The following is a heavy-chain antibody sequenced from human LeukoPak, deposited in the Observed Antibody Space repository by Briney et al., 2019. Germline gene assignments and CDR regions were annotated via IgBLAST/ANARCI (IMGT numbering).Heavy chain of an antibody. V-gene: IGHV3-48*03. Sequence: GGSLRLPCAASGFTFSSYEMNWVRQAPGKGLEWVSYISSSGSTIYYADSVKGRFTISRDNAKNSLYLQMNSLRAEDTAVYYCARDGYSSGWHFFGYWGQGTLVTVSS. CDR3: ARDGYSSGWHFFGY. D-gene: IGHD6-19*01. CDR1: GFTFSSYE. CDR2: ISSSGSTI. J-gene: IGHJ4*02.